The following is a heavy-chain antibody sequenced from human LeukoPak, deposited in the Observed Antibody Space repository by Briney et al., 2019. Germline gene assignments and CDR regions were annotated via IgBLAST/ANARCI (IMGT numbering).Heavy chain of an antibody. CDR2: ISYDGVNK. CDR3: ARVHNIDPPFDH. CDR1: GFNLDDYA. D-gene: IGHD1-14*01. Sequence: GGSLRLSCAASGFNLDDYAMHWVRQAPGKGLDWVAVISYDGVNKYYADSVKGRFTVTRDNSKNTLYLQMNSLRAEDTALYYCARVHNIDPPFDHWGQGTLVTVSS. J-gene: IGHJ4*02. V-gene: IGHV3-30*04.